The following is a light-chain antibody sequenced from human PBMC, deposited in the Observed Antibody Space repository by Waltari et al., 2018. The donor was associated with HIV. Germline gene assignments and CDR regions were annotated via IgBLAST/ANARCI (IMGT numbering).Light chain of an antibody. CDR2: TNR. Sequence: QSVLTQPPSVSGTPGPRVTIPCSGSSSNIGDNPVSWYRQLPGTAPKLLIYTNRQRPSGVPARVSGSKSGTSASLAISGLQSEDEANYYCVTWDDNLNGPVFGGGTRLTVL. CDR3: VTWDDNLNGPV. CDR1: SSNIGDNP. V-gene: IGLV1-44*01. J-gene: IGLJ2*01.